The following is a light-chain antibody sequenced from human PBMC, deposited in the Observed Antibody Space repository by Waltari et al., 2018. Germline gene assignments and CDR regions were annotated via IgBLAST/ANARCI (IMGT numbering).Light chain of an antibody. CDR3: QKYDFLPAT. V-gene: IGKV3-20*01. CDR1: QGVGKY. J-gene: IGKJ1*01. Sequence: EIVLTQSPGTLSWSPGERATLSCRASQGVGKYLAWYQQRPCQAPRLLLYHASIRATGIPDRFSGSGYGTDFSLTISRLEPEDFAVYYCQKYDFLPATFGQGTTVEIK. CDR2: HAS.